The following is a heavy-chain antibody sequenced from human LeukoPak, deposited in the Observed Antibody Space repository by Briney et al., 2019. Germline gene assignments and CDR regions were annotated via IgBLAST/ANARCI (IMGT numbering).Heavy chain of an antibody. V-gene: IGHV3-7*01. D-gene: IGHD6-19*01. J-gene: IGHJ4*02. CDR1: GFTFSSYW. Sequence: GGSLRLSCAASGFTFSSYWMSWVRQAPGKGLEWVAHIKQDGSEKDYVDSVKGRFTISRDNAKNSLYLQMNSLRAEGTAVYYCARMDIAVAGIFDYWGQGTLVTVSS. CDR3: ARMDIAVAGIFDY. CDR2: IKQDGSEK.